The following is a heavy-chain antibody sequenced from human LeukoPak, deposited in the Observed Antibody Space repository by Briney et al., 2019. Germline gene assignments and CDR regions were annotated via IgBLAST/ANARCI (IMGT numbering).Heavy chain of an antibody. Sequence: SETLSLTCTVSGGSISSSSYYWGWIRQPPGKGLEWIGSIYYSGSTYYNPSLKSRVTISVDTSKNQFSLKLSSVTVADTAVYYCEVTTWDFDYWGQGTLVTVSS. CDR1: GGSISSSSYY. J-gene: IGHJ4*02. D-gene: IGHD4-17*01. V-gene: IGHV4-39*07. CDR3: EVTTWDFDY. CDR2: IYYSGST.